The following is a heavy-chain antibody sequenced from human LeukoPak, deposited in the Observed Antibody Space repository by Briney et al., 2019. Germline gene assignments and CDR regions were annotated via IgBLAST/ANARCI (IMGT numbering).Heavy chain of an antibody. CDR3: ARGRDYYDSSGP. Sequence: SETLSLTCTVSGGSISSGGYYWSWIRQHPGKGLEWIGYIYYSGSTYYNPSLKSRVTISVDTSKNQFSLKLSSVTAADTAVYYCARGRDYYDSSGPWGQGTLVTVSS. CDR1: GGSISSGGYY. V-gene: IGHV4-31*03. D-gene: IGHD3-22*01. J-gene: IGHJ5*02. CDR2: IYYSGST.